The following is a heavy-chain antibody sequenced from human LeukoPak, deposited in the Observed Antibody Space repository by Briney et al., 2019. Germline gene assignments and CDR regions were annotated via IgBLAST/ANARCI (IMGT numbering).Heavy chain of an antibody. CDR1: GFTFSNYG. D-gene: IGHD2-2*01. CDR2: TWYDGSNK. Sequence: QPGGSLRLSCAASGFTFSNYGMHWVCQAPGKGLEWVAVTWYDGSNKYYADSVKGRFTISRDNSKNTLYLQMNSLRAEDTAVYYCARVLVPAATSRYYYYGMDVWGQGTTVTVSS. CDR3: ARVLVPAATSRYYYYGMDV. V-gene: IGHV3-33*01. J-gene: IGHJ6*02.